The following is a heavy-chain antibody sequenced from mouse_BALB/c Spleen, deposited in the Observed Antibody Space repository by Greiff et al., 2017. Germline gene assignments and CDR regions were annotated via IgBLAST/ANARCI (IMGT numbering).Heavy chain of an antibody. D-gene: IGHD2-3*01. CDR1: GFTFSDYY. V-gene: IGHV5-4*02. Sequence: EVHLVESGGGLVKPGGSLKLSCAASGFTFSDYYMYWVRQTPEKRLEWVATISDGGSYTYYPDSVKGRFTISRDNAKNNLYLQMSSLKSEDTAMYYCARGIYDGYYVSAMDDWGQGTSVTVSS. CDR2: ISDGGSYT. CDR3: ARGIYDGYYVSAMDD. J-gene: IGHJ4*01.